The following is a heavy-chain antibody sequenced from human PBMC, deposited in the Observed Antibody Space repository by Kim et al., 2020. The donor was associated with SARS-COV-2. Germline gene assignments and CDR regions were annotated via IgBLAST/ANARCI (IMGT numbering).Heavy chain of an antibody. CDR3: ARVERNIAAAGTSIDY. J-gene: IGHJ4*02. V-gene: IGHV1-2*02. D-gene: IGHD6-13*01. Sequence: KFQGRVTMTRDTSISTAYMELSRLRSDDTAVYYCARVERNIAAAGTSIDYWGQGTLVTVSS.